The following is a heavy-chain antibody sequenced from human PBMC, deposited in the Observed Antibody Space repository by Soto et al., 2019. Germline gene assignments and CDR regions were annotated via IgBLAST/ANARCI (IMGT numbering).Heavy chain of an antibody. J-gene: IGHJ6*03. CDR2: ISSSSSYI. Sequence: EVQLVESGGGLVKPGGSLRLSCAASGFTFNSYSMNWVRQAPGKGLEWVSSISSSSSYIYYADSVKGRFTISRDNAKNSLYLQMNSLRAEDTAVYYCARDGGTTGTLYYYYYYYMDVWGKGTTVTVSS. CDR1: GFTFNSYS. V-gene: IGHV3-21*01. CDR3: ARDGGTTGTLYYYYYYYMDV. D-gene: IGHD1-1*01.